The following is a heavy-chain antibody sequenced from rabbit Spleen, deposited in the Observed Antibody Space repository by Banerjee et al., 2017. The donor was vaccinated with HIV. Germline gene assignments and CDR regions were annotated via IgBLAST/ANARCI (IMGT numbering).Heavy chain of an antibody. V-gene: IGHV1S40*01. CDR1: GFSFTFNYY. J-gene: IGHJ6*01. CDR2: IYAGTGST. D-gene: IGHD1-1*01. Sequence: QSLEESGGGLVKPGASLTLTCKASGFSFTFNYYMCWVRQAPGKGLEWIACIYAGTGSTYYASWAKGRFTISKTSSTTVTLQMTSLTVADTATYFCARDTSSSFSSYGMDLWGPGTLVTVS. CDR3: ARDTSSSFSSYGMDL.